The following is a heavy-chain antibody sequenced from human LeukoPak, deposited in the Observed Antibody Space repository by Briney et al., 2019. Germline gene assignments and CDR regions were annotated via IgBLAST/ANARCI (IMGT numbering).Heavy chain of an antibody. D-gene: IGHD5-18*01. CDR2: VYYTGST. CDR3: ARVRIGYSYGLFDY. V-gene: IGHV4-59*01. J-gene: IGHJ4*02. CDR1: GGSIINYY. Sequence: ASETLSLTCTVPGGSIINYYWSWIRQPPGKGLEWIGYVYYTGSTNYNPSLKSRVTISVDTSKNQFSLKLSSVTAADTAVYYCARVRIGYSYGLFDYWGQGTLVTVSS.